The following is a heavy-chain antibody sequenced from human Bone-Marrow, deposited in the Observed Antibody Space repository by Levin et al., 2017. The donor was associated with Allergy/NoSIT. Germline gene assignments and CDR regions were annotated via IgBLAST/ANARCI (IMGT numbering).Heavy chain of an antibody. J-gene: IGHJ4*02. Sequence: ASVKVSCTASGYTFTADGIAWVRQAPGQGLEWMGWITPYSGDTNYVQKFQGRFTMTTDTSTSTAYMELKNLMSDDTAMYYCARGIQTAAVNPRGYCDHWGQGTLVTVAS. CDR1: GYTFTADG. D-gene: IGHD5-18*01. CDR3: ARGIQTAAVNPRGYCDH. V-gene: IGHV1-18*01. CDR2: ITPYSGDT.